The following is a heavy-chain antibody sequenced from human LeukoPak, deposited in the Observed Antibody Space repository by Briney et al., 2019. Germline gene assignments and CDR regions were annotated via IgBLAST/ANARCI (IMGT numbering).Heavy chain of an antibody. CDR3: AKSNGYGSVDI. CDR1: GGSFISYC. V-gene: IGHV4-59*01. J-gene: IGHJ3*02. CDR2: IYYTGST. D-gene: IGHD3-10*01. Sequence: SETLSLTCTVSGGSFISYCWTWIRQSPGKGLEWIGNIYYTGSTNYNPSLKSRVTMSVNTSKNQFSLKLSSVTAADTAVYYCAKSNGYGSVDIWGQGTMVTVSS.